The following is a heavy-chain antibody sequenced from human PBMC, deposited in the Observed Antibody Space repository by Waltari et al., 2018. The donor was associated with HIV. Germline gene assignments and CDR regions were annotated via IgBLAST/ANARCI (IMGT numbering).Heavy chain of an antibody. J-gene: IGHJ6*02. CDR1: GFTFVDNA. D-gene: IGHD5-18*01. V-gene: IGHV3-9*01. CDR3: AKGVTQGYYYGMDV. Sequence: EVQLVESGAGLVQPGRSLRLSCAASGFTFVDNAMHWVRQAPGKGLEWVSGISWNSGTIAYADSVKGRFTISRDNAKNSLYLQMNSLRAEDTALYYCAKGVTQGYYYGMDVWGQGTTVTVSS. CDR2: ISWNSGTI.